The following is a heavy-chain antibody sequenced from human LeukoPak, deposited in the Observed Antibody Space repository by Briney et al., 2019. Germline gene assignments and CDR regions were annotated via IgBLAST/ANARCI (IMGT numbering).Heavy chain of an antibody. D-gene: IGHD3-10*01. CDR2: IYYSGST. CDR3: ARQYYYGSGSHGFDY. J-gene: IGHJ4*02. Sequence: PSETLSLTCTVSGGSISSYYWSWIRQPPGKGLERIGYIYYSGSTNYNPSLKSRVTISVDTSKNQFSLKLSSVTAADTAVYYCARQYYYGSGSHGFDYWGQGTLVTVSS. CDR1: GGSISSYY. V-gene: IGHV4-59*08.